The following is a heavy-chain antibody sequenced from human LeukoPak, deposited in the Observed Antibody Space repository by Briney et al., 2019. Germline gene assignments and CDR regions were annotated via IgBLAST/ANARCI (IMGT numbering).Heavy chain of an antibody. CDR2: IHSDGSVT. CDR1: GFSFSTHW. CDR3: ARESVLRGYSYGYADS. V-gene: IGHV3-74*01. J-gene: IGHJ4*02. Sequence: TGGSLRLSCAASGFSFSTHWMHWVRQAPGKGLVWVSRIHSDGSVTNYADSVKGRFTISRDNAKNTLYLQMNSLRVEDTAVYYCARESVLRGYSYGYADSWGQGTLVTVSS. D-gene: IGHD5-18*01.